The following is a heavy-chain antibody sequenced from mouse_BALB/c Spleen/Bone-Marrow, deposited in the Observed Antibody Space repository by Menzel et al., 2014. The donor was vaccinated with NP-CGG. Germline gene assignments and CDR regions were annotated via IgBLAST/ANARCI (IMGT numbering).Heavy chain of an antibody. D-gene: IGHD1-1*01. CDR2: IYPSDSYT. CDR1: GKTLTSYW. Sequence: QVQLKQSGAELERTGASVKLSCKAPGKTLTSYWINWVRQRTGQGFEWIGNIYPSDSYTKYNQTFKDKASLTVDKSSSTAYMQLSSPTSEDSSVYCCTRSYVISYEYYFVCLCHGTTLSISS. CDR3: TRSYVISYEYYFVC. J-gene: IGHJ2*01. V-gene: IGHV1-69*02.